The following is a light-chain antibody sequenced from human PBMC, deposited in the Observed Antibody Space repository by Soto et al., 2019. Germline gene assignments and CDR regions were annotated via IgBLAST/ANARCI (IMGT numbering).Light chain of an antibody. J-gene: IGLJ1*01. CDR3: KSYAGSNTYV. Sequence: QSVRTQPPSSPGSPGQSGTISCTGTKGHVGFYGFVSWYQHHPGKAPRLIIYEVVQRPSGVPDRFSGSKSGNTASLTVSGLQAADEADYFCKSYAGSNTYVFGRGTKV. V-gene: IGLV2-8*01. CDR1: KGHVGFYGF. CDR2: EVV.